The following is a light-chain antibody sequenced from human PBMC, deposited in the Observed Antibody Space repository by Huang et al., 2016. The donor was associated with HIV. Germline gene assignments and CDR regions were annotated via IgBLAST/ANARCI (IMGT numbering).Light chain of an antibody. CDR2: GVS. V-gene: IGKV3-20*01. Sequence: EIVLTQSPGTLSLSPGERATLSCRASQSVNNNYLAWYQQKPGQAPRLLIYGVSKRATGIPDRFSGSGSATDFTLTISRLEPEDFAVYYCQQYGTSPVTFGQGTRLEIK. CDR1: QSVNNNY. J-gene: IGKJ5*01. CDR3: QQYGTSPVT.